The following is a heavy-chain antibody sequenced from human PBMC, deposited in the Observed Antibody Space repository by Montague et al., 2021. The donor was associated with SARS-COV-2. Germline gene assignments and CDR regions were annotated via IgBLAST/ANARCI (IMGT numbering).Heavy chain of an antibody. V-gene: IGHV4-4*02. J-gene: IGHJ1*01. D-gene: IGHD3-10*01. CDR3: AKLDGGGY. CDR2: IYHDGNT. Sequence: SETLSLTCTVSGGSIGSSNWWSWVRQSPGKGLDWIGEIYHDGNTHYKPSPKSRVIMSVDKSKNQFSLRVTSVTAADTAVYYCAKLDGGGYWGQGTLVTVSS. CDR1: GGSIGSSNW.